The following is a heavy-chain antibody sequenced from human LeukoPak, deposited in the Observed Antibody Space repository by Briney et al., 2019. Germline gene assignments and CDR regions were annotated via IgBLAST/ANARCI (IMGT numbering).Heavy chain of an antibody. CDR1: GGTFSSYA. CDR2: IVPILGIA. D-gene: IGHD4-11*01. Sequence: ASVKVSCKASGGTFSSYAISWVRQAPGQGLEWMGRIVPILGIANYAQKFQGRVTITADKSTSTAYMELSSLRSEDTAVYYCARDQRNYEGASFDYWGQGTLVTVSS. V-gene: IGHV1-69*04. J-gene: IGHJ4*02. CDR3: ARDQRNYEGASFDY.